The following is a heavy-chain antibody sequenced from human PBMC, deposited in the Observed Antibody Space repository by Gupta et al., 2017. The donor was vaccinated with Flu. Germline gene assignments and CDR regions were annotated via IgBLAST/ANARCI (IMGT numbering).Heavy chain of an antibody. Sequence: VRQAPGQGLEWMGGIIPIFGTANYAQKFQGRVTITADESTSTAYMELSSLRSEDTAVYYCARSTEEYYGMDVWGQGTTVTVSS. D-gene: IGHD2-8*02. CDR2: IIPIFGTA. J-gene: IGHJ6*02. V-gene: IGHV1-69*01. CDR3: ARSTEEYYGMDV.